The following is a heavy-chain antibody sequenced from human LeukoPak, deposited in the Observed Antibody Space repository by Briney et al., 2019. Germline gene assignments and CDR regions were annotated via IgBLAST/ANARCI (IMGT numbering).Heavy chain of an antibody. D-gene: IGHD1-26*01. CDR3: AKGGKWDVTPFDY. CDR2: ISGGGGST. J-gene: IGHJ4*02. Sequence: GRSLRLSCAASGFTFSSYGMHWVRQAPGKGLEWVSTISGGGGSTYYADSVKGRFTISRDNSKNTLYLQVNSLRAEDTAVYYCAKGGKWDVTPFDYWGQGTLVTVSS. V-gene: IGHV3-23*01. CDR1: GFTFSSYG.